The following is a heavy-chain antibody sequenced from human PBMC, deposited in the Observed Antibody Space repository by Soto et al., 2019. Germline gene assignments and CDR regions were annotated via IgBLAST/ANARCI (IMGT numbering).Heavy chain of an antibody. CDR2: IIPILGIA. J-gene: IGHJ4*02. CDR1: GGTFSSYT. V-gene: IGHV1-69*02. D-gene: IGHD3-10*01. Sequence: SVKVSCKASGGTFSSYTISWVRQAPGQGLEWMGRIIPILGIANYAQKFQGRVTITADKSTSTAYMELSSLRSEDTAVYYCARGAYYGSVRGLGFDYWGQGTLVTVSS. CDR3: ARGAYYGSVRGLGFDY.